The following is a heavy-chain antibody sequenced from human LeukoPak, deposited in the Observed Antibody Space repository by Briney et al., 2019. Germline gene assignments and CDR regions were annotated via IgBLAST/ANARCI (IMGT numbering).Heavy chain of an antibody. Sequence: GGSLRLSCAASGFTVSSNYMSWVRQAPGKGLEWVSVIYSGGSTYYADSVKGRFTISRDNSKNTLYLQMNSLRAEDTAVYYCAKEKVVVAARNIDYWGQGTLVTVSS. V-gene: IGHV3-53*01. J-gene: IGHJ4*02. CDR3: AKEKVVVAARNIDY. CDR1: GFTVSSNY. CDR2: IYSGGST. D-gene: IGHD2-15*01.